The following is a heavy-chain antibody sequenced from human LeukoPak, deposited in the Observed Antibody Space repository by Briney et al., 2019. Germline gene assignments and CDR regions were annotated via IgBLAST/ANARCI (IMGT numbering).Heavy chain of an antibody. CDR1: GFSLSTSAMC. CDR3: ARIQAYGGNSEGYYFNY. J-gene: IGHJ4*02. Sequence: SGPTLVNPTQTLTVTCTFSGFSLSTSAMCVSWVRQPPGKALEWLALIDWDDDKFYSTSLKTRHTISKDTSRNQVVLTMTNMDPVDTATYYCARIQAYGGNSEGYYFNYWGQGTLVTVSS. CDR2: IDWDDDK. V-gene: IGHV2-70*20. D-gene: IGHD4-23*01.